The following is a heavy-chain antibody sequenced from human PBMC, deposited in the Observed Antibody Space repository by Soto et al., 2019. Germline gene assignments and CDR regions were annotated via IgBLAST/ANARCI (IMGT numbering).Heavy chain of an antibody. V-gene: IGHV4-31*03. CDR1: GGSINSGDYY. Sequence: QVQLQESGPGLVKPSQTLSLTCTVSGGSINSGDYYWSWIRQYPGKGLEWIGYIYHSGSTFYNPSLRSRVTISVDTSENQFSLKLSSVTGADTAVYYCARDIADHGFLGYYGVDVWGQGTTVTVSS. J-gene: IGHJ6*02. D-gene: IGHD3-10*01. CDR2: IYHSGST. CDR3: ARDIADHGFLGYYGVDV.